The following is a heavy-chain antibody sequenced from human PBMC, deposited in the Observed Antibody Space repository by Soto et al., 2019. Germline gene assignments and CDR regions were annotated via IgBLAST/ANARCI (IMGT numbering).Heavy chain of an antibody. CDR3: ASCEAGAVAGTFVWFDP. Sequence: GGSLRLSCAASGFTFSSYSMNWVRQAPGKGLEWVSSISSSSSYIYYADSVKGRFTISRDNAKNSLYLQMNSLRAEDTAVYYCASCEAGAVAGTFVWFDPWGQGTLVTVSS. V-gene: IGHV3-21*01. CDR2: ISSSSSYI. J-gene: IGHJ5*02. CDR1: GFTFSSYS. D-gene: IGHD6-19*01.